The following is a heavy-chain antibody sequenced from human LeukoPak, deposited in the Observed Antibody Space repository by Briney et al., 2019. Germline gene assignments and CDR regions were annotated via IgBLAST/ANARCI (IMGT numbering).Heavy chain of an antibody. CDR1: GGSFSGYY. Sequence: SETLSLTCAVYGGSFSGYYWSWIRQPPGKGLEWIGEINHSGSTNYNPSLKSRVTRSVGTPKHQFSLTLSSVTAADTAVYYCARGAYCGADCYPDWGQGTLVTVS. CDR3: ARGAYCGADCYPD. V-gene: IGHV4-34*01. D-gene: IGHD2-21*02. CDR2: INHSGST. J-gene: IGHJ4*02.